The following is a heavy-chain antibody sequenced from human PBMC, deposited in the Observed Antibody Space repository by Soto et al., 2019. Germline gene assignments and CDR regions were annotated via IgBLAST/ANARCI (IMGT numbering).Heavy chain of an antibody. CDR3: ARVSPLAVEYSSSSGALDAFDI. CDR2: INPSGGST. CDR1: GYTFTSYY. J-gene: IGHJ3*02. V-gene: IGHV1-46*01. Sequence: ASVKVSCKASGYTFTSYYMHWVRQAPGQGLEWMGIINPSGGSTSYAQKFQGRVTMTRDTSTSTVYMELSSLRSEDTAVYYCARVSPLAVEYSSSSGALDAFDIWGQGTMVTVSS. D-gene: IGHD6-6*01.